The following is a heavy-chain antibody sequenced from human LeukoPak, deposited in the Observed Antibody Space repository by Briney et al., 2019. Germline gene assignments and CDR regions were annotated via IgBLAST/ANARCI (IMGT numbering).Heavy chain of an antibody. V-gene: IGHV3-74*01. J-gene: IGHJ2*01. CDR3: VRDSPSGFFDL. CDR1: GFIFSSYA. CDR2: INPDGSVT. Sequence: GGSLRLSCAASGFIFSSYAMSWVRQAPGKGLEWVSPINPDGSVTTYADSVKGRFTISRDNAKNTLYLQMNSLRAEDTAVYYCVRDSPSGFFDLWGRGTLVTVSS. D-gene: IGHD6-19*01.